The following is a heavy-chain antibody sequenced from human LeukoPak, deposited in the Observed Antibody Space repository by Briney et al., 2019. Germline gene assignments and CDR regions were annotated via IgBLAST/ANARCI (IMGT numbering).Heavy chain of an antibody. CDR2: ISSSSYT. CDR3: ARDRRVSGFDY. Sequence: GGSLRLSCAASGFTFSDYYMSWIRQAPGKGLEWISYISSSSYTNYADSVKGRFTISRDNAKNSLYLQMNSLRAEDTAVYYCARDRRVSGFDYWGQGTLVTVSS. J-gene: IGHJ4*02. CDR1: GFTFSDYY. V-gene: IGHV3-11*05.